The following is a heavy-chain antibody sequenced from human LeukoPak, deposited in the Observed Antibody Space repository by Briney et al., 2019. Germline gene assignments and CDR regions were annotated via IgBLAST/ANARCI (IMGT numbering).Heavy chain of an antibody. V-gene: IGHV1-69*05. CDR3: ARASIAVAGTHWFDP. CDR1: GGTFSSYA. Sequence: SVKVSCKASGGTFSSYAISWVRQAPGQGLEWMGRIIPIFGTANYAQKFQGRVTITTDKSTSTAYMELSSLRSEDTAVYYCARASIAVAGTHWFDPWGQGTLVTVSS. CDR2: IIPIFGTA. J-gene: IGHJ5*02. D-gene: IGHD6-19*01.